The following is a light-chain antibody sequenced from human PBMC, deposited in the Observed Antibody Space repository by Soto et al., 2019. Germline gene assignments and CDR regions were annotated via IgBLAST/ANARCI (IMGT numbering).Light chain of an antibody. V-gene: IGKV3-11*01. CDR3: QQRSNWST. CDR2: DAS. J-gene: IGKJ2*01. CDR1: QSVSSY. Sequence: ESVLTQSPATLSLSPGERATLSCRASQSVSSYLAWYQQKPGQAPRLLIYDASNRATGIPARFSGSGSGTDFTLTIRNLEPEDFAFYYCQQRSNWSTFGQGTKLEIK.